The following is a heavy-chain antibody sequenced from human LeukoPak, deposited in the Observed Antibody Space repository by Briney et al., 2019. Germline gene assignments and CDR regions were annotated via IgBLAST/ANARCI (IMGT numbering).Heavy chain of an antibody. V-gene: IGHV3-74*01. CDR1: GFTFSSYW. CDR2: INSDGSST. D-gene: IGHD5-18*01. CDR3: ASSLYNYGQGFDY. J-gene: IGHJ4*02. Sequence: GGSLRLSCAASGFTFSSYWMHWVRQAPGKGLVWVSRINSDGSSTSHADPVKGRLTISRDNAKNTLYLQMNSLRIEDTAVYYCASSLYNYGQGFDYWGQGTLVTVSS.